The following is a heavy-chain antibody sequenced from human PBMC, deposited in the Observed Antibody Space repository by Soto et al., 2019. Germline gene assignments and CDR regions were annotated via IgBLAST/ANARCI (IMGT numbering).Heavy chain of an antibody. CDR2: MNPNSGNT. J-gene: IGHJ6*02. CDR1: GYTFTSYD. V-gene: IGHV1-8*01. Sequence: ASVKVSCKASGYTFTSYDINWVRQATGQGLEWMGWMNPNSGNTGYAQKFQGRVTMTRNTSISTAYMELSSRRSEGTAVYYCARRPTQYYDILTGYPYYYGMDVWGQGTTVTVSS. D-gene: IGHD3-9*01. CDR3: ARRPTQYYDILTGYPYYYGMDV.